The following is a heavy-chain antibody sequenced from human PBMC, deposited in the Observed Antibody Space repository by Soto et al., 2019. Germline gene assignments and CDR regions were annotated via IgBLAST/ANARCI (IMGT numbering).Heavy chain of an antibody. J-gene: IGHJ6*02. CDR1: GFTFSNYG. V-gene: IGHV3-33*01. Sequence: GGSLRLSCAASGFTFSNYGMHWVRQAPGKGLEWVAVIWYDGSHKYYADSVKGRFTISRDNSKNTLYVQMNSLTAEDTAVYYCARGYYDSSAYYHFDNRGPGTLVTVSSSMDVWGQGTTVTVSS. CDR3: ARGYYDSSAYYHFDNRGPGTLVTVSSSMDV. CDR2: IWYDGSHK. D-gene: IGHD3-22*01.